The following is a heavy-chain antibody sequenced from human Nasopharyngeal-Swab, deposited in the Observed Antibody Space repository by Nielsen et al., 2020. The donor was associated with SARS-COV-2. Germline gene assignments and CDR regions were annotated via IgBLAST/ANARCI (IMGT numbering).Heavy chain of an antibody. CDR3: ARGVNWGSLDWFDP. Sequence: SVKVSCKASGYTFTSYDINWVRQAPGQGLEWMGWINPNSGGTNYAQKFQGWVTMTRDTSISTAYMELSRLRSDDTAVYYCARGVNWGSLDWFDPWGQGTLVTVSS. D-gene: IGHD7-27*01. CDR2: INPNSGGT. V-gene: IGHV1-2*04. CDR1: GYTFTSYD. J-gene: IGHJ5*02.